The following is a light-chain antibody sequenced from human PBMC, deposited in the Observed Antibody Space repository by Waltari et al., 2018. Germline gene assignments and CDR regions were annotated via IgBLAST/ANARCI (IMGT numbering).Light chain of an antibody. CDR1: SSDVASYNL. J-gene: IGLJ2*01. V-gene: IGLV2-23*02. CDR3: SSYAGRSIWI. CDR2: EVF. Sequence: QSALTQPASVSGSPGQSITISCTGTSSDVASYNLVSWYQQYPGKAPRLVIYEVFKRPASVSRRFSGSKSGSTASLTISGVQAEDEATYYCSSYAGRSIWIVGGGT.